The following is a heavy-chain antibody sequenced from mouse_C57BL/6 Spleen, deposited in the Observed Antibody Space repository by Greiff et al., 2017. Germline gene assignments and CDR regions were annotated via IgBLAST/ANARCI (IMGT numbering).Heavy chain of an antibody. Sequence: EVQLQESGPELVKPGASVKISCKASGYSFTGYYMHWVKQSSEKSLEWIGEINPSTGGTSYNQKFKGKATLTVAKSSSTAYMQLKRLTSEDSAVSYCARSSRGDYDYAEAWFAYWGQGTLVTVSA. CDR2: INPSTGGT. V-gene: IGHV1-43*01. CDR1: GYSFTGYY. J-gene: IGHJ3*01. D-gene: IGHD2-4*01. CDR3: ARSSRGDYDYAEAWFAY.